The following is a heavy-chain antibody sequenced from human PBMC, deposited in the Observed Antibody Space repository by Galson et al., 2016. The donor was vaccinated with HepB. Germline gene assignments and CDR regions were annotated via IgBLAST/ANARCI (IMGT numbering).Heavy chain of an antibody. CDR3: AHSGYYDNSGYYVLGAYYFDY. J-gene: IGHJ4*02. CDR2: IFWDDDR. V-gene: IGHV2-5*02. D-gene: IGHD3-22*01. Sequence: PALVKPTQTLTLTCTFSGFSLSTSGVGVGWIRQPPGKALEWLALIFWDDDRRYSPSLKRRLSVTKDASKNQVVLTMTNMDPVDTATYYCAHSGYYDNSGYYVLGAYYFDYWGQGTLVTVSS. CDR1: GFSLSTSGVG.